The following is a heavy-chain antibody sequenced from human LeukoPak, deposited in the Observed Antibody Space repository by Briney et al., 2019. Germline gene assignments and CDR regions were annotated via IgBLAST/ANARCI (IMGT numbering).Heavy chain of an antibody. D-gene: IGHD3-3*01. CDR2: MNPNSGNT. Sequence: ASVKVSCKASGYTFTSYDINWVRQATGQGLEWMGWMNPNSGNTGYAQKFQGRVTMTRNTSISTAYMELSSLRSEDTAVYYCARGRRRSTILGVVIIPSGAAGMDVWGQGTTVTVSS. J-gene: IGHJ6*02. CDR1: GYTFTSYD. V-gene: IGHV1-8*01. CDR3: ARGRRRSTILGVVIIPSGAAGMDV.